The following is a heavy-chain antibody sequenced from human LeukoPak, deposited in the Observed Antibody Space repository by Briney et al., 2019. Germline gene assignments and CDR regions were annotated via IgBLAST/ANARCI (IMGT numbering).Heavy chain of an antibody. D-gene: IGHD6-19*01. Sequence: PSETLSLTCTVSGASITGPKWWNWVRLSPGKGMEWIGEIFHSGSTHYNPSLKSRVTISVDTSKNQFSLILTSVTDADTAVYYCATSSGWYRYDSWGQGTLVTVSS. CDR2: IFHSGST. J-gene: IGHJ4*02. CDR1: GASITGPKW. V-gene: IGHV4-4*02. CDR3: ATSSGWYRYDS.